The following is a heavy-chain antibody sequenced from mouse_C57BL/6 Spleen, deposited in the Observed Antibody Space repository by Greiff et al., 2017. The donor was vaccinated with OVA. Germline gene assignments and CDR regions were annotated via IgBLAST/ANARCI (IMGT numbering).Heavy chain of an antibody. CDR1: GFTFTDYY. CDR3: ARHYYGNWYFDV. CDR2: LSNKANGYTT. D-gene: IGHD2-1*01. J-gene: IGHJ1*03. V-gene: IGHV7-3*01. Sequence: EVQRVESGGGLVQPGGSLSLSCAASGFTFTDYYMSWVRQPPGKALEWLGFLSNKANGYTTEYSASVKGRFTISRDNSQSILYLQMNALRAEDSATYYCARHYYGNWYFDVWGTGTTVTVSS.